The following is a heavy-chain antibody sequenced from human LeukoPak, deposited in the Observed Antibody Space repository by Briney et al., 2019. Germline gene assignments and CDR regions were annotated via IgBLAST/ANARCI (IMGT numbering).Heavy chain of an antibody. CDR3: ARFGYDILTGYYDAFDI. V-gene: IGHV3-23*01. CDR2: ISGTGGTT. Sequence: GGSLRLSCAASGFTFSNFAMSWVRQAPGKGLEWVSAISGTGGTTYYADSVKGRFTISRDNSKNTLYLQMNSLRAEDTAVYYCARFGYDILTGYYDAFDIWGQGTMVTVSS. D-gene: IGHD3-9*01. CDR1: GFTFSNFA. J-gene: IGHJ3*02.